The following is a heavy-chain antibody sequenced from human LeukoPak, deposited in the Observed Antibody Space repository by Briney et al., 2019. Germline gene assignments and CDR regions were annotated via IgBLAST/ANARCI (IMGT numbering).Heavy chain of an antibody. CDR1: GGSISSGGYS. Sequence: SETLSLTCAVSGGSISSGGYSWSWIRQPPGKGLEWIGYIYHSGSTYYNPSLKSRVTISVDRSKNQFSLKLSSVTAADTAVYYCARVSRNTVTTRYFDYWGQGTLVTVSS. CDR2: IYHSGST. J-gene: IGHJ4*02. CDR3: ARVSRNTVTTRYFDY. D-gene: IGHD4-17*01. V-gene: IGHV4-30-2*01.